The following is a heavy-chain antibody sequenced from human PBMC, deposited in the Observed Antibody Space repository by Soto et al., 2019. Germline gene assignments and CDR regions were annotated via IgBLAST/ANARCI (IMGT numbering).Heavy chain of an antibody. J-gene: IGHJ4*02. D-gene: IGHD1-26*01. CDR1: GFSFSSYA. V-gene: IGHV3-23*01. Sequence: EVQLLASGGGLVQPGGSLRLSCAASGFSFSSYAMVWVRQAPGKGLEWVSVISARGGSSYFADSVKGRFTTSRDNSKNVLSLETSSLRAEDTATYFCAKGAIEDSASVDNWGQGTLVLVSS. CDR2: ISARGGSS. CDR3: AKGAIEDSASVDN.